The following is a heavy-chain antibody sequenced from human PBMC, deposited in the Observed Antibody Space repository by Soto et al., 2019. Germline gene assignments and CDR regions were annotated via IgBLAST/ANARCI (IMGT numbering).Heavy chain of an antibody. Sequence: EVQLVESGGGLVQPGGSLRLSCAASGFIFSSYAMQWDRQAPGKGLEYVSAISSNGASTFYANSVKGRFTISRGNSKNTLYLQMGSLRVEDMAVYYCARLGSGLDYWGQGTLVTVSS. CDR3: ARLGSGLDY. J-gene: IGHJ4*02. D-gene: IGHD3-10*01. V-gene: IGHV3-64*01. CDR2: ISSNGAST. CDR1: GFIFSSYA.